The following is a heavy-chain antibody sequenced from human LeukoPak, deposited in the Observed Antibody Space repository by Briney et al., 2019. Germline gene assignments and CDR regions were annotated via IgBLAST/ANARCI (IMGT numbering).Heavy chain of an antibody. CDR1: GFTFSSYA. V-gene: IGHV3-23*01. J-gene: IGHJ5*02. CDR2: IIATGDST. CDR3: AKRVGIAVAGPGDH. Sequence: SGGSLRLSCAASGFTFSSYAMSWVRQAPGKGLEWVSGIIATGDSTDYADSVKGRFTISRDNSKNTLYLQMNSLRAEDTAVYYCAKRVGIAVAGPGDHWGQGTLVIVSS. D-gene: IGHD6-19*01.